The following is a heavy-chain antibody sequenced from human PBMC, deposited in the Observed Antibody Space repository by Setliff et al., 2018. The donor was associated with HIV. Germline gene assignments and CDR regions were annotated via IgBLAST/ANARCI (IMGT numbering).Heavy chain of an antibody. V-gene: IGHV5-51*01. CDR1: GYSFTSYW. J-gene: IGHJ5*02. CDR2: IYPGDSDT. D-gene: IGHD1-26*01. Sequence: GESLKISCKGSGYSFTSYWIGWVRQMPGKGLEWMGIIYPGDSDTRYSPSFQGHVTISADKSIITAYLQLSSLKASDTAMYYCARADSGDYSAFDLWGQGTLVTV. CDR3: ARADSGDYSAFDL.